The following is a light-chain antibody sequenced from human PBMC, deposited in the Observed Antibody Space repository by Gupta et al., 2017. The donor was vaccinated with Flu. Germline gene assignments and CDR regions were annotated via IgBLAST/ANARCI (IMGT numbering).Light chain of an antibody. V-gene: IGKV3-15*01. CDR3: QQYNNCPLT. CDR2: GAS. J-gene: IGKJ5*01. CDR1: QSVSSN. Sequence: EIVLTQSPATLSVSPGERATLSCRASQSVSSNLAWYQQKPGQDPRLLSYGASTRATGIPARFSGSGSGTEFTLTISSLQSEDVAVYYCQQYNNCPLTFGQGTQLEIK.